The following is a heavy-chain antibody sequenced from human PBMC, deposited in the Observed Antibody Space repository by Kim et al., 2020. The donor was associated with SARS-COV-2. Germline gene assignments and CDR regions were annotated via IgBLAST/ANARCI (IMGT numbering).Heavy chain of an antibody. J-gene: IGHJ4*02. Sequence: GRTNNNPSLKSRDTRSVDKSKNQFSQKLGSVTAADTAVYYCARGITGTTRWGQGTLVTVSS. D-gene: IGHD1-7*01. CDR3: ARGITGTTR. CDR2: GRT. V-gene: IGHV4-34*04.